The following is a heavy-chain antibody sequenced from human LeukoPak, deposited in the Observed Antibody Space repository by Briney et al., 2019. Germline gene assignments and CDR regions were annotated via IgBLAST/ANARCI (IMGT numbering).Heavy chain of an antibody. Sequence: GESLRLSCAASGFTFSSYTMSWVRQAPGKGLACVSTISGNGGSTYYADSVKGRFTMSRDNSKNSLYLQMNSLRADDTAVYYCAKDLAVAGVWGQGTLVTVSS. J-gene: IGHJ4*02. V-gene: IGHV3-23*01. CDR1: GFTFSSYT. D-gene: IGHD6-19*01. CDR3: AKDLAVAGV. CDR2: ISGNGGST.